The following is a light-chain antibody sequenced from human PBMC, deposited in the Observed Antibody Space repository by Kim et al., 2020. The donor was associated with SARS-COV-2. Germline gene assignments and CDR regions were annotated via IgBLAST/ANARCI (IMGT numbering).Light chain of an antibody. CDR1: SSNIGNNY. CDR3: GTWDSSLSAGQV. J-gene: IGLJ3*02. V-gene: IGLV1-51*01. CDR2: DNN. Sequence: QSVLTQPPSVSAAPGQKVTISCSGSSSNIGNNYVSWYQQLPGTAPKLLIYDNNKRPSGIPDRFSGSKSGTSATLGITGLQTGDEVDYYCGTWDSSLSAGQVFGGGTQLTVL.